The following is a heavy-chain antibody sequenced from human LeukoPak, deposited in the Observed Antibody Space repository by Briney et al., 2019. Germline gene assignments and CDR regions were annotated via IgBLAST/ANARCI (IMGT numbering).Heavy chain of an antibody. D-gene: IGHD2/OR15-2a*01. V-gene: IGHV4-59*01. CDR1: GGSISSYY. CDR3: AVGNYFYYYYMDV. Sequence: SETLSLTCTVSGGSISSYYWSWIRQSPGKGLECIGYIHYTGSTNYNPSLKSRVTISVETSKNQFSLKLSSVTAADTAVYYCAVGNYFYYYYMDVWGKGTTVTVSS. CDR2: IHYTGST. J-gene: IGHJ6*03.